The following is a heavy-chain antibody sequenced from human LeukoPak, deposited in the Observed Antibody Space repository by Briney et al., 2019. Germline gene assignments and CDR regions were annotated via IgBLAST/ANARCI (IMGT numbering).Heavy chain of an antibody. V-gene: IGHV1-2*04. J-gene: IGHJ6*02. CDR2: INPNSGGT. CDR1: GYTFTGYY. Sequence: GASVKVSCKASGYTFTGYYMHWVRQAPGQGLEWMGWINPNSGGTNYAQKFQGWVTMTRDTSISTAYMELSRLRSDDTAVYYCARDPTYYLQGVPNGEVYYYYGMDVWGQGTTVTVSS. CDR3: ARDPTYYLQGVPNGEVYYYYGMDV. D-gene: IGHD3-16*01.